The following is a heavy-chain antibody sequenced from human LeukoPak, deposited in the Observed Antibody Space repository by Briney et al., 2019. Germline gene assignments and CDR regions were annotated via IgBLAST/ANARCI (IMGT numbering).Heavy chain of an antibody. V-gene: IGHV1-2*04. J-gene: IGHJ4*02. CDR1: GYTFTGYY. Sequence: ASVTVSCMASGYTFTGYYMHWVRQAAGRGVEWMGWINPNSGGTNYARRFQRWVTMTRDTSIRTDHMERRRLRSEDTAVYYCARTGHYGDYVFDYWGQGTLVTVSS. D-gene: IGHD4-17*01. CDR2: INPNSGGT. CDR3: ARTGHYGDYVFDY.